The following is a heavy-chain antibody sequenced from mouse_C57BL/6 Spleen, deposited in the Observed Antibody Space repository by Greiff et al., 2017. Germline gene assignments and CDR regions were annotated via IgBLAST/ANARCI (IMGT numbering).Heavy chain of an antibody. D-gene: IGHD4-1*01. V-gene: IGHV3-6*01. CDR1: GYSITSGYY. J-gene: IGHJ2*01. CDR2: ISYDGSN. Sequence: EVKLQESGPGLVKPSQSLSLTCSVTGYSITSGYYWNLIRQFPGNKLEWMGYISYDGSNNYNPSLKNRISITRDTSKNQFFLKLNSVTTEDTATYYCAREKTLGFDYWGQGTTLTVSS. CDR3: AREKTLGFDY.